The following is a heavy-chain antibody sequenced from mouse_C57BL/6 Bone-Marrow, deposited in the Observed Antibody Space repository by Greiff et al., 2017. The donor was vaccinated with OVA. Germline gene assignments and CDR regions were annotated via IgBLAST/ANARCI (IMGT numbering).Heavy chain of an antibody. Sequence: VQRVESGAELVKPGASVKLSCKASGYTFTEYTIHWVKQRSGQGLEWIGWFYPGSGSIKYNEKFKDKATLTADKSSSTVYMELSRLTSEDSAVYFCARHGDYYGSSHWYFDVWGTGTTVTVSS. CDR1: GYTFTEYT. CDR3: ARHGDYYGSSHWYFDV. V-gene: IGHV1-62-2*01. CDR2: FYPGSGSI. J-gene: IGHJ1*03. D-gene: IGHD1-1*01.